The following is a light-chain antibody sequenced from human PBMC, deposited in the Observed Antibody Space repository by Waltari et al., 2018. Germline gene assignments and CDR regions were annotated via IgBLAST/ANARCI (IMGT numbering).Light chain of an antibody. V-gene: IGKV1-33*01. CDR1: HDITTF. Sequence: DIQMTQSPSSLSASVGDRVTITCQASHDITTFLTWYQQKPGKAPTLLIYDASTLQTGVPSRFSGRGSGTVFTFTISGLQPEDIATYYCQQYDSLPVTFGGGTKVEI. J-gene: IGKJ4*01. CDR2: DAS. CDR3: QQYDSLPVT.